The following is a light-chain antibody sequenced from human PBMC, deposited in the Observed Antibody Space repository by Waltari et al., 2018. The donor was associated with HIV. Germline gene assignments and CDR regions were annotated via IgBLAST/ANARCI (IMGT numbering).Light chain of an antibody. CDR1: SSAVGGYAY. J-gene: IGLJ1*01. CDR3: ASYTSSNTLYG. Sequence: QSALTQPASVSGSPGQSIPFSCTGTSSAVGGYAYVPWYQQHPGKAPKLMIYGVGHLPSGVSYRFSGSKSGNTASLTISGLQAEDEADYYCASYTSSNTLYGFGTGTKVTVL. CDR2: GVG. V-gene: IGLV2-14*01.